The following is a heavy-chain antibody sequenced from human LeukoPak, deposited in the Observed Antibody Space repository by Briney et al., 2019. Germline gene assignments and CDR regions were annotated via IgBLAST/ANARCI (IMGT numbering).Heavy chain of an antibody. V-gene: IGHV4-34*01. J-gene: IGHJ5*02. CDR1: GGSFSGYY. CDR3: TREPIP. Sequence: SETLSLTCAVYGGSFSGYYWSWIRQPPGKGLEWIGEINHSGSTNYNPSLKSRVTISVDTSKNQFSLKLSSVTAADTAVYYCTREPIPWGQGTLGTVSA. CDR2: INHSGST.